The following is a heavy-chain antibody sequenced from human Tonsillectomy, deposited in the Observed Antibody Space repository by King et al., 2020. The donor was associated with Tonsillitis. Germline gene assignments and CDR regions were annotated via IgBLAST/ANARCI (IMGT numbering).Heavy chain of an antibody. J-gene: IGHJ3*02. Sequence: QLQESGSGLVKPSQTLSLTCAVSGGSISSGGYSWSWIRQPPGKGLEWIGYTYHSGSTYYNPSLKSRVTISVDRSKNQFSLKLSSVTAADTAVYYCARVMYYYDSSGYPVTAFDIWGQGTMVTVSS. CDR1: GGSISSGGYS. CDR2: TYHSGST. D-gene: IGHD3-22*01. V-gene: IGHV4-30-2*01. CDR3: ARVMYYYDSSGYPVTAFDI.